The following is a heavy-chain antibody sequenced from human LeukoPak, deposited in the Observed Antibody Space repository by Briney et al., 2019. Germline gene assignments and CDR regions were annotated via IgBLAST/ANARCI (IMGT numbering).Heavy chain of an antibody. Sequence: GGSLRLSCVVSGFTFSHYEMHWLRQAPGKGLEWVSYISSNSGTIYYADSVKGRFTISRDNAKHSLSLQMNSLRAEHRAVYYCARDTYFGSGTYSDYWGEGALVTVSA. J-gene: IGHJ4*02. CDR1: GFTFSHYE. CDR3: ARDTYFGSGTYSDY. D-gene: IGHD3-10*01. V-gene: IGHV3-48*03. CDR2: ISSNSGTI.